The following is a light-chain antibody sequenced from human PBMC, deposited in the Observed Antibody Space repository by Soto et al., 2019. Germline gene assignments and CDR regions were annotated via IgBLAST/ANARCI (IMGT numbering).Light chain of an antibody. CDR1: SSDIGGYNY. CDR3: NLYTSSGTWV. J-gene: IGLJ3*02. Sequence: QSALTQPASVSGSPGQSITISCTGSSSDIGGYNYVSWYQQHPGKAPKLMIYDVTNRPSGVSNRFSGSKSGNTASLTISGLQGEDEADYDSNLYTSSGTWVFGRGTKLTVL. V-gene: IGLV2-14*03. CDR2: DVT.